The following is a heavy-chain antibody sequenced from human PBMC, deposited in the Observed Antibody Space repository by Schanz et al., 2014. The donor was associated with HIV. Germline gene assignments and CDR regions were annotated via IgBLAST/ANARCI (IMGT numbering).Heavy chain of an antibody. J-gene: IGHJ4*02. CDR2: INTYNGNT. D-gene: IGHD3-3*01. CDR3: ARGDRDDFWSGAAI. V-gene: IGHV1-18*01. CDR1: GYTFNSYG. Sequence: QVQLVQSGAEVKKPGASVKVSCKASGYTFNSYGIVWVRQAPGQGLEWMGWINTYNGNTNYAQKFQGRVTITADKSTSTAYMELSSLRSEDTAVYYCARGDRDDFWSGAAIWGQGTLVTVSS.